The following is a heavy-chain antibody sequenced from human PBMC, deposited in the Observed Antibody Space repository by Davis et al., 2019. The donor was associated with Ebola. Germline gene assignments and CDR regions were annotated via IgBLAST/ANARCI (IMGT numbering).Heavy chain of an antibody. V-gene: IGHV1-69*13. CDR3: ARGPTDPSGG. CDR1: GYTFTGYY. Sequence: SVKVSCKASGYTFTGYYMHWVRQAPGQGLEWMGEIIPIFGTANYAQKFQGRVTITADESTSPAYMGLSSLRSEETAVYYCARGPTDPSGGWGQGTLVTVSS. J-gene: IGHJ4*02. CDR2: IIPIFGTA. D-gene: IGHD3-16*01.